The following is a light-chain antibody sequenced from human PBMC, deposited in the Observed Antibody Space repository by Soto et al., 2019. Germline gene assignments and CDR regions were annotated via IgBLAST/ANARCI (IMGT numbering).Light chain of an antibody. J-gene: IGLJ2*01. CDR3: CSYAGSSTYVV. CDR1: NSDVGSYNL. Sequence: QSALTQPASVSGSPGQSITISCTGTNSDVGSYNLVSWDQQHPGKAPKLMIFEGSRRPSGVSNRFSGSKSGNTASLAISGLQAEDEADYYCCSYAGSSTYVVFGGGTKLTVL. V-gene: IGLV2-23*01. CDR2: EGS.